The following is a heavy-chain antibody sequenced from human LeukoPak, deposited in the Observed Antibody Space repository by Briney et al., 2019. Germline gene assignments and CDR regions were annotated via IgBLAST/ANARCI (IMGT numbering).Heavy chain of an antibody. CDR3: ARDPITMVRGVITGSFDI. J-gene: IGHJ4*02. CDR2: TYYRSKWYN. D-gene: IGHD3-10*01. V-gene: IGHV6-1*01. CDR1: GDSVSSNSAA. Sequence: SQTLSLTCAISGDSVSSNSAAWNWIRQSPSRGLEWLGRTYYRSKWYNDYAVSVKSRITINPDTSKNQFSLQLNSVTPEDTAVYYCARDPITMVRGVITGSFDIWGQGTLVTVSS.